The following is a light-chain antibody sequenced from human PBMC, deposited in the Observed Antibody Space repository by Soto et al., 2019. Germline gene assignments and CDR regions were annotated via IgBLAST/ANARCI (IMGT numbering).Light chain of an antibody. Sequence: EIVLTQSPGTLSLSPGERATLSCRASQSVSSSYLGWYQQQPGQAPRLLIYGASSRATGIPDRFSGSGSGTDFTLTISRLEPEDFAVYYCQQHSSSPLTFGGGTKVEIK. V-gene: IGKV3-20*01. J-gene: IGKJ4*01. CDR2: GAS. CDR3: QQHSSSPLT. CDR1: QSVSSSY.